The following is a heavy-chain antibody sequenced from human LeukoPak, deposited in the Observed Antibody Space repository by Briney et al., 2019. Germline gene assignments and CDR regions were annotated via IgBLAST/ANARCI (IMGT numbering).Heavy chain of an antibody. V-gene: IGHV1-18*01. Sequence: GASVKVSCKASGYTFTSYGISWVRQAPGQGLEWMGWISAYNGNTNYAQKLQGRVTMTTDTSTSTAYMELRSLRSDDTAVYYCAREIMHDSTVTGDSPLDYWGQGTLVTVSS. J-gene: IGHJ4*02. CDR2: ISAYNGNT. CDR3: AREIMHDSTVTGDSPLDY. D-gene: IGHD4-17*01. CDR1: GYTFTSYG.